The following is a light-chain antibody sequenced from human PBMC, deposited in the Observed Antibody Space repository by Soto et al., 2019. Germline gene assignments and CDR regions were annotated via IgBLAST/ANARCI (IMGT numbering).Light chain of an antibody. Sequence: EIVRTQSPATLSVSPGERATLSCRASQSVSIDVAWYQQTPGQAPRLLIYGASTRATGIPVRFSGSASGTEFTLTISSLEPEDSATYYCLQDINYPWTFGQGTKVDIK. J-gene: IGKJ1*01. CDR1: QSVSID. CDR3: LQDINYPWT. CDR2: GAS. V-gene: IGKV3-15*01.